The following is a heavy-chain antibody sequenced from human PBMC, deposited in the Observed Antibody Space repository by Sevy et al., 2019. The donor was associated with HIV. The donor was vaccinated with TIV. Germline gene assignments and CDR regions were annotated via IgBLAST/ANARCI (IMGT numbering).Heavy chain of an antibody. J-gene: IGHJ4*02. Sequence: ASLKVSCKASGYTFTGYYMHWVRQAPGQGLEWMGWINPNSGGTNYAQKFQGGVTMTRDASINTAYMELTRLSSDDTAVYYCARDYFFDSSGYYSRLGYWGQGTLVTVSS. CDR3: ARDYFFDSSGYYSRLGY. V-gene: IGHV1-2*02. CDR1: GYTFTGYY. D-gene: IGHD3-22*01. CDR2: INPNSGGT.